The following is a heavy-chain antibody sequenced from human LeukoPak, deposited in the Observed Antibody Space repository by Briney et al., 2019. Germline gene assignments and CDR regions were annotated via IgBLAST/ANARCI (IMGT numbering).Heavy chain of an antibody. CDR3: ARFLITGAFDI. V-gene: IGHV4-59*01. J-gene: IGHJ3*02. CDR1: SGSISSYY. D-gene: IGHD2/OR15-2a*01. CDR2: IYYSGST. Sequence: ASETLSLTCTVSSGSISSYYWSWIRQPPGKGLEWIGYIYYSGSTNYNPSLKSRVTISVDTSKNQFSLKLSSVTAADTAVYYCARFLITGAFDIWGQGTMVTVSS.